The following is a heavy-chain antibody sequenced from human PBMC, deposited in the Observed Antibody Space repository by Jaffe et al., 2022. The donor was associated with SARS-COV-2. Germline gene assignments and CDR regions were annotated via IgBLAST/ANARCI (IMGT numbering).Heavy chain of an antibody. D-gene: IGHD2-2*01. CDR1: GGTFSSYT. CDR2: IIPILDIP. J-gene: IGHJ6*02. V-gene: IGHV1-69*02. Sequence: QVQLVQSGAEVKQPGSSVKVSCKASGGTFSSYTISWVRQAPGQGLEWMGRIIPILDIPNYAQKFQDRVTITADKSTSTAYMELSSLRSEDTAVYYCARGRAYCGSTTCYNAMDVWGQGTTVTVSS. CDR3: ARGRAYCGSTTCYNAMDV.